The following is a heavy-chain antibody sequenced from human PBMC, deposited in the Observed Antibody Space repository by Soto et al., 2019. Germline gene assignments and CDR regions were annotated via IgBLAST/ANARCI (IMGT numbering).Heavy chain of an antibody. CDR1: GGTFSSYA. CDR2: IIPIFGTA. CDR3: AREMATITYYYYGMDV. Sequence: QVQLVQSGAEVKKPGSSVKVSCTASGGTFSSYAISWVRQAPGQGLEWMGGIIPIFGTANYAQKFQGRVTITADESTSTAYMELSSLRSEDTAVYYCAREMATITYYYYGMDVWGQGTTVTVSS. V-gene: IGHV1-69*01. D-gene: IGHD5-12*01. J-gene: IGHJ6*02.